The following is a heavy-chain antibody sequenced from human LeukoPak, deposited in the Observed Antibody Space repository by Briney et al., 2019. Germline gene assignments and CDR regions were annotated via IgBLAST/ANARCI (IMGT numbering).Heavy chain of an antibody. J-gene: IGHJ5*02. V-gene: IGHV1-46*01. CDR3: ARDCSGGSCSSFDP. CDR1: GYTFTSYY. CDR2: INPSGGST. Sequence: GASVKVSCKASGYTFTSYYMHWVRQAPGQGLEWMGIINPSGGSTSYAQKFQGRVTMTRDTSISTAYMELSRLRSDDTAVYYCARDCSGGSCSSFDPWGQGTLVTVPS. D-gene: IGHD2-15*01.